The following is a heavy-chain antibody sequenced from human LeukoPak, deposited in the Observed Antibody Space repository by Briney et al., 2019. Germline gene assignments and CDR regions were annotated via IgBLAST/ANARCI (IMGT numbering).Heavy chain of an antibody. CDR2: IGSSSTYI. CDR1: GFTFSNYN. V-gene: IGHV3-21*01. CDR3: ARDHNDLTGTYWESFDC. D-gene: IGHD1-26*01. J-gene: IGHJ4*02. Sequence: PGGSLRVSCAASGFTFSNYNMNWVRQAPGKGLEWVSSIGSSSTYIYYADSVEGRFTISRDNAKNSLYLQMDSLAAEDTAVYYCARDHNDLTGTYWESFDCWGQGTLVTVSS.